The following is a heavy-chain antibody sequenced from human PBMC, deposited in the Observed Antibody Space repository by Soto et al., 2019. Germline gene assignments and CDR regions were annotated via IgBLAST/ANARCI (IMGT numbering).Heavy chain of an antibody. J-gene: IGHJ4*02. D-gene: IGHD3-10*01. CDR2: IGTAGGT. CDR1: GFTFSSYD. V-gene: IGHV3-13*01. Sequence: VVSLRLSCAASGFTFSSYDMHWVRQAPGKGLEWVSAIGTAGGTYYPGSVKGRFTISRENAKNALDLQMTSLRAGDTAVYHCARESHTGFDYWGQGTLVTVSS. CDR3: ARESHTGFDY.